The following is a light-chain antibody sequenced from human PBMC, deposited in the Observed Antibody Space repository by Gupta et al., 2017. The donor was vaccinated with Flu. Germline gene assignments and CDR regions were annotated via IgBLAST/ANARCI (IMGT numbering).Light chain of an antibody. Sequence: IISCTGTNNDIGGYDYVSWYQHHPGKDPKRIIYAVNRRPSGISSRFSGSKYGDTASLTISGLQSEEEADDYCNSFISPTIPFVFGGGTKMTVL. CDR3: NSFISPTIPFV. CDR2: AVN. J-gene: IGLJ2*01. CDR1: NNDIGGYDY. V-gene: IGLV2-14*01.